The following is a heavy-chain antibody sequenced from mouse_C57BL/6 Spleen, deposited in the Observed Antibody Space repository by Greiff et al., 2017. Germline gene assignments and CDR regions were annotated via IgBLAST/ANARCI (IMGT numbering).Heavy chain of an antibody. D-gene: IGHD2-1*01. CDR3: AGLYYGNYVYYAMDY. J-gene: IGHJ4*01. CDR2: INPSTGGT. V-gene: IGHV1-42*01. Sequence: DVQLVESGPELVKPGASVKISCTASGYSFTGYYMNWVKQSPEKSLEWIGEINPSTGGTTYNQKFKAKATLTVDKSSSTAYMQLKSLTSEDSAVYYCAGLYYGNYVYYAMDYWGQGTSVTVSS. CDR1: GYSFTGYY.